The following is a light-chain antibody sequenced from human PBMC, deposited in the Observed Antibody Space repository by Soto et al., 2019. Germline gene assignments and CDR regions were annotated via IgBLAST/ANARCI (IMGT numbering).Light chain of an antibody. V-gene: IGLV3-21*04. Sequence: SYELTQPPSVSVAPGKTARITCGGNNIGSKSVHWYQQKPGQAPVLVIYYDSDRPSEIPERFSGSNAGNTATLTISRVEAGDEAECYCQVWDSSSDHPYVFGTGTKVTVL. CDR2: YDS. J-gene: IGLJ1*01. CDR3: QVWDSSSDHPYV. CDR1: NIGSKS.